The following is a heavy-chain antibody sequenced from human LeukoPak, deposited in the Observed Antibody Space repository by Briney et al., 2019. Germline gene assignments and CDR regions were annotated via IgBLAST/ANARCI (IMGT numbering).Heavy chain of an antibody. J-gene: IGHJ4*02. Sequence: GASLKISCKGSGYSFTNYWIGWVRQLPGKGLEWMGIIFPADSDTRYSPSFQGQVTISADKSISTAYLQWSSLKASDTAMYYCARSGYSGYEGDYWGQGTLVTVSS. V-gene: IGHV5-51*01. CDR2: IFPADSDT. CDR1: GYSFTNYW. CDR3: ARSGYSGYEGDY. D-gene: IGHD5-12*01.